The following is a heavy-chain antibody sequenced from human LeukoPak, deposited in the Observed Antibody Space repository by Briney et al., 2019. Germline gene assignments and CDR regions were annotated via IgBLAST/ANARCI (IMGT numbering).Heavy chain of an antibody. J-gene: IGHJ6*03. CDR3: ARVDRYHFYLDV. CDR2: IIPIFGTP. CDR1: GYTFTGYY. V-gene: IGHV1-69*05. Sequence: ASVKDSCKASGYTFTGYYMHWVRQAPGQGLEWMGGIIPIFGTPNYAQKFQGRVKVTTDDATGTAYMELSSLMSEDTAIYYCARVDRYHFYLDVWGKGTPVTVSS.